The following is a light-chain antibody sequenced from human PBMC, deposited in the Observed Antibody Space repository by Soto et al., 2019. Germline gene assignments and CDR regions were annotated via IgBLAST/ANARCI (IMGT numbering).Light chain of an antibody. J-gene: IGLJ2*01. Sequence: QSALTQPPSASGATGQSVTISCTGTSSDVGGYNYVSWYQQHPGKAPKLMIYEVSKRPSGVPHRVSGSKSGNSETLYVFGHQSAAEADYYCSSYLGISSMVIGGGTK. V-gene: IGLV2-8*01. CDR2: EVS. CDR1: SSDVGGYNY. CDR3: SSYLGISSMV.